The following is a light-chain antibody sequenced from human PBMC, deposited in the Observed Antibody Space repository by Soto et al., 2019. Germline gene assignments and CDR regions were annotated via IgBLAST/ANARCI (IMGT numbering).Light chain of an antibody. CDR2: AAS. CDR1: QSISSY. CDR3: QQSYSTLT. Sequence: DIQMTQSPSSLSASVEDRVTITCRASQSISSYLNWYQQKPGKAPKLLIYAASSLQSGVPSRFSGSGSGTDFTPTISSLQPEDFATYYCQQSYSTLTFGPGTKVDIK. J-gene: IGKJ3*01. V-gene: IGKV1-39*01.